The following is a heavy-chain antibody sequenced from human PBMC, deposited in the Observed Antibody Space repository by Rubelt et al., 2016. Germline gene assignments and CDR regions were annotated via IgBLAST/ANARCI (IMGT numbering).Heavy chain of an antibody. CDR3: ARASSTSYWEGWFDP. CDR1: GGTFSSYA. Sequence: QVHLVQSGAEVKKPGASVKVSCKASGGTFSSYAVSWVRQAPGQGLEWLGATSPIFDTTHYAQKFQGRITITADESTSTAYMELTSLRSEDTAVYYCARASSTSYWEGWFDPWGQGTLVTVSS. D-gene: IGHD2-2*01. J-gene: IGHJ5*02. CDR2: TSPIFDTT. V-gene: IGHV1-69*13.